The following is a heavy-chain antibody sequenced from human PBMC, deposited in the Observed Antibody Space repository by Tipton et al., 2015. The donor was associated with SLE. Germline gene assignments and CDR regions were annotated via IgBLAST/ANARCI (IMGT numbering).Heavy chain of an antibody. CDR1: GGSFSGYY. CDR2: INHSGST. D-gene: IGHD5/OR15-5a*01. Sequence: TLSLTCAVYGGSFSGYYWSWIRQPPGKGLEWIGEINHSGSTNYNPSLKSRVTISVDTSKNQFSLKLNSVTAADTAVYYCAGVSRHGFDIGGHVTMVTVS. J-gene: IGHJ3*02. CDR3: AGVSRHGFDI. V-gene: IGHV4-34*01.